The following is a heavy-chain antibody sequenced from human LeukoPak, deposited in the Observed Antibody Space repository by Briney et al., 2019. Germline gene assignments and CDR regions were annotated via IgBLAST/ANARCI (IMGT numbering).Heavy chain of an antibody. Sequence: GASVKVSCRASGYTFTGYYIHWVRQVPGQGLEWMGWINPNNGGTNHAQNFQGRVTMTRDTSISTAYMELSRLRSDDTAVYYCARASSGWGGFDYWGQGTLVTVSS. J-gene: IGHJ4*02. CDR2: INPNNGGT. CDR1: GYTFTGYY. V-gene: IGHV1-2*02. D-gene: IGHD6-19*01. CDR3: ARASSGWGGFDY.